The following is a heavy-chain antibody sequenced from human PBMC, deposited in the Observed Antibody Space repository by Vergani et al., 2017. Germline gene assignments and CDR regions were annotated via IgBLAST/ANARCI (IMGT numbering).Heavy chain of an antibody. Sequence: QVQLVQSGAEVKKPGASVTVSCKASGYTFTSYGISWVRQAPGQGIEWMGRIIPILGIATYAQKFQGRVTITADKSTSTAYMELSSLRSEDTAVYYCATRNDPPLNYWGQGTLVTVSS. D-gene: IGHD3-9*01. CDR3: ATRNDPPLNY. CDR2: IIPILGIA. V-gene: IGHV1-69*04. CDR1: GYTFTSYG. J-gene: IGHJ4*02.